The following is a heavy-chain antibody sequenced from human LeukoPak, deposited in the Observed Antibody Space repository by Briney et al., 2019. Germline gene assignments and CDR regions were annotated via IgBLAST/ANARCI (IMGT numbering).Heavy chain of an antibody. Sequence: ASVKVSCKASGYTFTSYGISWVRQAPGQGLEWMGWISAYNGNTNYAQKLQGRVTMTTDTSTSTAYMELRSLRSDDTAVYYCARDRRRLTTVTWGFDYWGQGTPVTVSS. J-gene: IGHJ4*02. CDR1: GYTFTSYG. V-gene: IGHV1-18*04. D-gene: IGHD4-17*01. CDR2: ISAYNGNT. CDR3: ARDRRRLTTVTWGFDY.